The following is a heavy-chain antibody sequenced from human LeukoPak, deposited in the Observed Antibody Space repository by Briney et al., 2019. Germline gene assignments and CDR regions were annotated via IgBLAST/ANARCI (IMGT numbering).Heavy chain of an antibody. Sequence: PGGSLRLSCVASGYSFSSYSINWVRHAPGKGLEWVSPIRVRSNYIYYADSVRGRFRISRDDARDSLYLQMNSLRAEDTAVYYCVRLRRNSDTSGFYYYYDFWGQGTLVTVSS. CDR1: GYSFSSYS. CDR3: VRLRRNSDTSGFYYYYDF. CDR2: IRVRSNYI. V-gene: IGHV3-21*01. D-gene: IGHD3-22*01. J-gene: IGHJ4*02.